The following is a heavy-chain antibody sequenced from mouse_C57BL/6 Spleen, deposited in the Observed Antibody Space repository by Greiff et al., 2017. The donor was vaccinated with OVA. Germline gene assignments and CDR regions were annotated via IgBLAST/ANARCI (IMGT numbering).Heavy chain of an antibody. Sequence: EVKLEESGGGLVQPGGSMKLSCAASGFTFSDSWMDWVRQSPEKGLEWVAEIRNKANNHATYYAESVKGRFTISRDDSKSSVYLQMNSLRAEDTVIYYCTRGSSYDWYFDVWGTGTTVTVSS. CDR2: IRNKANNHAT. CDR1: GFTFSDSW. CDR3: TRGSSYDWYFDV. D-gene: IGHD1-1*01. V-gene: IGHV6-6*01. J-gene: IGHJ1*03.